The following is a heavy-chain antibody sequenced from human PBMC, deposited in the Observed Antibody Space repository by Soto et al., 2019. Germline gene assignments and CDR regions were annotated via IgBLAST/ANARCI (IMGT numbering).Heavy chain of an antibody. Sequence: PSETLSLTCTISGASISTSYWSWIRQPPGKGLEWIGYFYYSGTTSYNPSLKSRVTISLGTSKNQFSLKLRSVTAADTAVYYCARRDCSGGSCFTGYWYFDLWGRGTLVTVSS. CDR3: ARRDCSGGSCFTGYWYFDL. J-gene: IGHJ2*01. D-gene: IGHD2-15*01. CDR2: FYYSGTT. V-gene: IGHV4-59*08. CDR1: GASISTSY.